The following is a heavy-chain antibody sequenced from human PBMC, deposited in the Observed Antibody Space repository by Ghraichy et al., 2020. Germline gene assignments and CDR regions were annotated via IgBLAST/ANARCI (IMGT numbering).Heavy chain of an antibody. CDR1: GGSISSYY. CDR2: IYTSGST. J-gene: IGHJ6*03. Sequence: SETLSLTCTVSGGSISSYYWSWIRQPAVKGLEWIGRIYTSGSTNYNPSLKSRVTMSVDTSKNQFSLKLSSVTAADTAVYYCARDRLVVPAAIGYYYYYMDVWGKGTTVTVSS. D-gene: IGHD2-2*01. V-gene: IGHV4-4*07. CDR3: ARDRLVVPAAIGYYYYYMDV.